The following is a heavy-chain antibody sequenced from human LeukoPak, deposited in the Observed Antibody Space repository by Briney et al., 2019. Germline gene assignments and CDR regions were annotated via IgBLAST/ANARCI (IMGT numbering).Heavy chain of an antibody. CDR1: GFTFSSYA. CDR3: ARVRIAAAGTFSTHWFDP. J-gene: IGHJ5*02. D-gene: IGHD6-13*01. CDR2: ISYDGSNK. V-gene: IGHV3-30*04. Sequence: PGGSLRLSCAASGFTFSSYAMHWVRQAPGKGLEWVAVISYDGSNKYYADSVKGRFTISRDNAKNSLYLQMNSLRAEDTAVYYCARVRIAAAGTFSTHWFDPWGQGTLVTVSS.